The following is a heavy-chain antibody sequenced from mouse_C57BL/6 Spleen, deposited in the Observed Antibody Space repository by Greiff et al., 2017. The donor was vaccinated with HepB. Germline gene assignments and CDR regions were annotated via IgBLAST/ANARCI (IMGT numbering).Heavy chain of an antibody. CDR2: IRLKSDNYAT. J-gene: IGHJ1*03. D-gene: IGHD1-1*01. CDR1: GFTFSNYW. V-gene: IGHV6-3*01. Sequence: EVMLVESGGGLVQPGGSMKLSCVASGFTFSNYWMNWVRQSPEKGLEWVAQIRLKSDNYATHYAESVKGRFTISRDDSKSSVYLQMNNLRAEDTGIYYCTRYGSSWYFDVWGTGTTVTVSS. CDR3: TRYGSSWYFDV.